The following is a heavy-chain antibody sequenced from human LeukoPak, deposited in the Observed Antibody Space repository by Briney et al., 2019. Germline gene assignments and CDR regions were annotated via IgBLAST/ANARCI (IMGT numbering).Heavy chain of an antibody. CDR1: GFTFSSYS. Sequence: PGGSLRLSCAASGFTFSSYSMNWVRQAPGKGLEWVGHIKNKTNGETTDYAAPVKGRFIISRDDSKNTLYLQMNSLRTEDTAVYYCARGFCSSTNCYQGPFDFWGQGTLVTVSS. J-gene: IGHJ4*02. V-gene: IGHV3-15*01. D-gene: IGHD2-2*01. CDR2: IKNKTNGETT. CDR3: ARGFCSSTNCYQGPFDF.